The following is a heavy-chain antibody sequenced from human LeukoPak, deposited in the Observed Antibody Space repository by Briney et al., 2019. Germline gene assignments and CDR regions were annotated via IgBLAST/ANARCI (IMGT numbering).Heavy chain of an antibody. J-gene: IGHJ4*02. D-gene: IGHD3-10*01. V-gene: IGHV1-69*05. CDR1: GGTFSSYA. CDR2: IIPIFGTA. Sequence: GSSVKVSCKASGGTFSSYAISWVRQAPGQGLEWMGGIIPIFGTANYAQKFQGRVTMTTDTSTSTAYMELRSLRSDDTAVYYCARESVVRGATDYWGQGTLVTVSS. CDR3: ARESVVRGATDY.